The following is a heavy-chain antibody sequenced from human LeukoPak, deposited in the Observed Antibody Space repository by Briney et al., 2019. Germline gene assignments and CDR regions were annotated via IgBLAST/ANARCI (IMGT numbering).Heavy chain of an antibody. Sequence: PSETLSLTCAVYGGSFSGYYWSWIRQPPGKELEWIGEINHSGSTNYNPSLKSRVTISVDTSKNQFSLKLSSVTAADTAVYYCARAPTTYYYDSSGHKRSYFDYWGQGTLVTVSS. V-gene: IGHV4-34*01. CDR3: ARAPTTYYYDSSGHKRSYFDY. CDR2: INHSGST. CDR1: GGSFSGYY. J-gene: IGHJ4*02. D-gene: IGHD3-22*01.